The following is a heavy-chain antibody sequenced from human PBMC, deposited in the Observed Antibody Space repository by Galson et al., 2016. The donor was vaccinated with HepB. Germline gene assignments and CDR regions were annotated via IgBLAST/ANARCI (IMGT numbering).Heavy chain of an antibody. CDR2: IIPVLDIT. J-gene: IGHJ6*02. Sequence: SVKVSCKASGGTFSAYTINWVRQAPGQGLQWMGRIIPVLDITNYAHTFQDRVAITADKSTTPAYLELKSLRSDDTAVYYCARDVNTAVVSRNYYYGMDVWGQGTTVTVSS. D-gene: IGHD2-21*01. CDR1: GGTFSAYT. CDR3: ARDVNTAVVSRNYYYGMDV. V-gene: IGHV1-69*04.